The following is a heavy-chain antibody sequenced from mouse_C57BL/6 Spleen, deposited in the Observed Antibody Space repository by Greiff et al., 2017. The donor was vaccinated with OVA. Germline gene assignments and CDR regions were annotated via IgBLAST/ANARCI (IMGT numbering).Heavy chain of an antibody. CDR2: IYPSDSET. V-gene: IGHV1-61*01. Sequence: QVQLKQPGAELVRPGSSVKLSCKASGYTFTSYWMDWVKQRPGQGLEWIGNIYPSDSETHYNQKFKDKATLTVDKSSSTAYMQLSSLTSEDSAVYYCARRAYSAWFAYWGQGTLVTVSA. J-gene: IGHJ3*01. D-gene: IGHD2-10*01. CDR1: GYTFTSYW. CDR3: ARRAYSAWFAY.